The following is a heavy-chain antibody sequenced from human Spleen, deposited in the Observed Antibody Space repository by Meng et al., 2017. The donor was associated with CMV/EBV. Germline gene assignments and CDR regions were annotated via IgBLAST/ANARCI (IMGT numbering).Heavy chain of an antibody. V-gene: IGHV5-51*01. D-gene: IGHD5-12*01. CDR1: GYTFISYW. CDR2: IYPTDSHT. CDR3: ARYDSGDDSGFDF. Sequence: KVSCKGSGYTFISYWIGWVRQMPGKGLEWMGIIYPTDSHTTYSPSFQGQVTISADKSINTAYLQWSSLKASDTAMYYCARYDSGDDSGFDFWGQGTLVTVSS. J-gene: IGHJ4*02.